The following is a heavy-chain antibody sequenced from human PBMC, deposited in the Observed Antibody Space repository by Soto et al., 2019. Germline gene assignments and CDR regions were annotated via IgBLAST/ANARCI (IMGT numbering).Heavy chain of an antibody. V-gene: IGHV1-3*04. Sequence: QVQLVQSGAEVKKPGASVKISCKASGYTFTRYTMNWVRQAPGQRLEWMGWINTDNGNTKSSQKFQDRVISTMDTSSSTAYMDLSSRRSEDTAVYYCARGIATGQLEPWGQGTLVTVSS. CDR2: INTDNGNT. CDR3: ARGIATGQLEP. J-gene: IGHJ5*02. D-gene: IGHD2-15*01. CDR1: GYTFTRYT.